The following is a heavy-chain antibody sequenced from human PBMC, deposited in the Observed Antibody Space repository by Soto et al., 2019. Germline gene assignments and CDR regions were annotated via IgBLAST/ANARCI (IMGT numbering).Heavy chain of an antibody. J-gene: IGHJ5*02. CDR3: AARNHYYGGNDPFDP. D-gene: IGHD2-15*01. V-gene: IGHV1-58*01. CDR1: GFTFTSSA. CDR2: IVVGSGNT. Sequence: SVKVSCKASGFTFTSSAVQWVRQARGQRLEWIGWIVVGSGNTNYAQKFQERVTITRDMSTSTAYMELSSLRSEDTAVYYCAARNHYYGGNDPFDPWGQGTLVTVSS.